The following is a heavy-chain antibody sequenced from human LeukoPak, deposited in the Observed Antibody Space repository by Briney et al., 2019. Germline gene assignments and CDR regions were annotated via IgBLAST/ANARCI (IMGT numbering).Heavy chain of an antibody. V-gene: IGHV3-23*01. CDR2: ISGSGGST. D-gene: IGHD3-22*01. CDR1: GSTFSSYA. CDR3: AKATYYYDSSGYYYGYYFDY. J-gene: IGHJ4*02. Sequence: GGSLRLSCAASGSTFSSYAMSWVRQAPGKGLEWVSAISGSGGSTYYADSVKGRFTISRDNSKNTLYLQMNSLRAEDTAVYYCAKATYYYDSSGYYYGYYFDYWGQGTLVTVSS.